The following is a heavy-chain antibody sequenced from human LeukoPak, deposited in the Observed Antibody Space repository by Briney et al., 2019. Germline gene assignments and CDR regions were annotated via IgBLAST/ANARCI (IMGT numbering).Heavy chain of an antibody. J-gene: IGHJ6*02. CDR2: IDTYNDNT. CDR1: GYRFIGYG. D-gene: IGHD3-16*01. CDR3: ARGTWLGGVPRRRNYYYGVDV. V-gene: IGHV1-18*01. Sequence: GSVKVSCKASGYRFIGYGISWVRQAPGQGLEWMGWIDTYNDNTNYAQMFQGRVTMTTDTSTTSAYMEVKNLRSDDTAVYYCARGTWLGGVPRRRNYYYGVDVWGQGTTVTVSS.